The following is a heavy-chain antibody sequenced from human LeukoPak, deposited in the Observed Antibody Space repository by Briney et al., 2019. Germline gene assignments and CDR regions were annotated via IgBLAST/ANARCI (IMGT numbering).Heavy chain of an antibody. Sequence: IPSETLSLTCTVSGGSVSSYSWSWIRQPPGKGLEWIGYIHYSGSTNYNPSLKSRVTISVDTSTNQFSLKLSSLTAADTAVYYCARASRNRGYDFFDYWGQGTLVTVSS. CDR3: ARASRNRGYDFFDY. CDR2: IHYSGST. CDR1: GGSVSSYS. V-gene: IGHV4-59*02. D-gene: IGHD5-12*01. J-gene: IGHJ4*02.